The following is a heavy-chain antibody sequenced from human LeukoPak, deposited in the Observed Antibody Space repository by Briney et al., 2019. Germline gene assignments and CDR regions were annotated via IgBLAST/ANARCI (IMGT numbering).Heavy chain of an antibody. Sequence: SETLSLTCTVSGGSISSSSYYWGWIRQPPGKGLEWIGSIYYSGSTYYNPSLKSRVTISVDTSKNRFSLKLSSVTAADTAVYYCAKISGGTFDPWGQGTLVTVSS. V-gene: IGHV4-39*01. J-gene: IGHJ5*02. CDR3: AKISGGTFDP. D-gene: IGHD1-26*01. CDR2: IYYSGST. CDR1: GGSISSSSYY.